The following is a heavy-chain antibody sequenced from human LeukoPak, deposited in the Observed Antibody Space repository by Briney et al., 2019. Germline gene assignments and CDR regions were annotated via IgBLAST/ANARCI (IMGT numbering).Heavy chain of an antibody. Sequence: GASVKVSCKASGFTFSTSAVQWVRQARGQCLEWIGWIVVGSGNTKYAQKFQERVTITRDMSTSTAYMELSSLRSEDTAVYYCAAEIRTSSPGCFDPWGQGTLVTVSS. CDR3: AAEIRTSSPGCFDP. V-gene: IGHV1-58*01. CDR2: IVVGSGNT. J-gene: IGHJ5*02. D-gene: IGHD3-3*02. CDR1: GFTFSTSA.